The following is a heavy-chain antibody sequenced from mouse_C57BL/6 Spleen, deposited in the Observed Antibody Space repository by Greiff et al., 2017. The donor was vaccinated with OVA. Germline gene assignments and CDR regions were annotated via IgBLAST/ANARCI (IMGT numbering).Heavy chain of an antibody. CDR2: IDPSDSET. J-gene: IGHJ2*01. CDR1: GYTFTSYW. CDR3: ARDSYYYGSSPYYFDY. Sequence: QVQLKQPGAELVRPGSSVKLSCKASGYTFTSYWMHWVKQRPIQGLEWIGNIDPSDSETHYNQKFKDKATLTVDKSSSTAYMQLSSLTSEDSAVYYCARDSYYYGSSPYYFDYWGQGTTLTVSS. V-gene: IGHV1-52*01. D-gene: IGHD1-1*01.